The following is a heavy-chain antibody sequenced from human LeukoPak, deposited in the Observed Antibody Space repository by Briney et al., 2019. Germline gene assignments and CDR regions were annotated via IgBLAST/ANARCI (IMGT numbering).Heavy chain of an antibody. J-gene: IGHJ4*02. D-gene: IGHD3-3*01. V-gene: IGHV4-59*11. CDR3: ARGSDYGDY. CDR1: GGFISSHY. CDR2: MYYSGRT. Sequence: PSETLSLTCTVSGGFISSHYWSWIRQPPGKGLEWIGYMYYSGRTNYNPSLKSRVTISINTSKNQLSLRLSSVTAADTAVYYCARGSDYGDYWGQGTLVTVSS.